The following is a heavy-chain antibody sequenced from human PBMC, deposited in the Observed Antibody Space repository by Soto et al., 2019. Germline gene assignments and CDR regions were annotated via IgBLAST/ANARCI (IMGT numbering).Heavy chain of an antibody. D-gene: IGHD3-22*01. CDR1: GYTFPSYG. J-gene: IGHJ4*02. Sequence: ASVKVSCKASGYTFPSYGISWVRQAPGQGLEWMGWISAYNGNTNYAQKLQGRVTMTTDTSTSTAYMELRSLRSDDTAVYYCASSRYDYYDSSGYYNYWGQGTLVTVSS. CDR2: ISAYNGNT. V-gene: IGHV1-18*01. CDR3: ASSRYDYYDSSGYYNY.